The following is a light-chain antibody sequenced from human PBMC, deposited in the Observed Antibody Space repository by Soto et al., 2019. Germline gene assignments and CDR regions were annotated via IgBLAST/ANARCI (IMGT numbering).Light chain of an antibody. CDR3: CSYAGTSSSV. J-gene: IGLJ1*01. Sequence: QSVLTQAAAVSGAPGQSITISCAGTKSDVGSYNFVSWYQQHPGRAPKLMIYEVTKRPSGVSSRFSGSESGNTASLTISGLQAEDEADYYCCSYAGTSSSVFGTGTRSPS. V-gene: IGLV2-23*02. CDR1: KSDVGSYNF. CDR2: EVT.